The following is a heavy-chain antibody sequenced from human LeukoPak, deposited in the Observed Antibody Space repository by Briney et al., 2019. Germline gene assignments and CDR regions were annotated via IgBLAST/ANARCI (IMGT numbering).Heavy chain of an antibody. V-gene: IGHV3-30-3*01. CDR1: GFTFTNYP. Sequence: TGGSLRLSCEASGFTFTNYPMFWVRLAPAKGLEWVSSISYDGTKQNYTNSVKGRFTISRDNSKNTLFLQMNSLRAEDTAVYYCGGNGYNYVLRHNDYWGQGTLVTVSS. CDR2: ISYDGTKQ. D-gene: IGHD5-24*01. J-gene: IGHJ4*02. CDR3: GGNGYNYVLRHNDY.